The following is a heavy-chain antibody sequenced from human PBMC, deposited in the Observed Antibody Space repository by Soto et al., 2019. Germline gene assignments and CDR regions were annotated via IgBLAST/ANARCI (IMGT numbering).Heavy chain of an antibody. CDR3: ARGRRYFYANTGPFYFEH. J-gene: IGHJ4*02. Sequence: QVQLQESGPGLVKPSETLSLTCTVSGGSVSSGNYYWSWIRQPPGKGLAWIGYIYYSGSTKYNPSLTRRVSLLVDTSKYLFSLKLISVTAAESAVYYCARGRRYFYANTGPFYFEHWGKGTLVSVSS. CDR2: IYYSGST. V-gene: IGHV4-61*01. CDR1: GGSVSSGNYY. D-gene: IGHD3-22*01.